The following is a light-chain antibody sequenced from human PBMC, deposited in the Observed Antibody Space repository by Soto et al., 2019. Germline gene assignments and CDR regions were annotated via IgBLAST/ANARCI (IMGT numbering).Light chain of an antibody. Sequence: DIQMTQSPSSLSASVGDRVTIPCRASQSISSYLNWYQQKPGKAPNLLIYAASTLQSGVPSRFSGSGSGTDFTLTISSLQPEDFATYYCQQSYSTPITFGQGTRLEI. CDR1: QSISSY. J-gene: IGKJ5*01. V-gene: IGKV1-39*01. CDR3: QQSYSTPIT. CDR2: AAS.